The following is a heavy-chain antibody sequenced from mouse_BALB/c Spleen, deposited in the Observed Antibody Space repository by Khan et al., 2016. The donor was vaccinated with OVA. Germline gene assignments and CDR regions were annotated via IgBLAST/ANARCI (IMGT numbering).Heavy chain of an antibody. V-gene: IGHV14-3*02. J-gene: IGHJ2*01. CDR3: ARWPRGY. Sequence: VQLQQSGAELVKPGASVKLSCTASGYNINDTYMHWVKQRPEQGLEWIGRIDPANGNTEYDPKFQGKATITADTLSNTAYLQLSSLTSEDTAVYYCARWPRGYWGQGTTLTVSS. CDR1: GYNINDTY. CDR2: IDPANGNT.